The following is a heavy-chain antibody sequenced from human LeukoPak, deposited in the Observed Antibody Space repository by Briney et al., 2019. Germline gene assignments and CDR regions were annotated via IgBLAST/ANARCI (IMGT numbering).Heavy chain of an antibody. D-gene: IGHD6-13*01. Sequence: SETLSLTCTGSGGSISTYYWSWIRQPPGKGLEWIGYIYNSWSTNYNPSLKSRVTISVDTSKNQFSLKLSSVTAADTAVYYCARENSNSWYLDYWGQGTLVTVSS. J-gene: IGHJ4*02. V-gene: IGHV4-59*01. CDR3: ARENSNSWYLDY. CDR1: GGSISTYY. CDR2: IYNSWST.